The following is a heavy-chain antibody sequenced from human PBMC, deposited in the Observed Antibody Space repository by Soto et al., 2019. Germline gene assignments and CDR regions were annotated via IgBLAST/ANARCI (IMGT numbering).Heavy chain of an antibody. J-gene: IGHJ6*02. CDR2: IHYSGRT. CDR1: NGSISGFY. CDR3: ARDRGTIFGVVTPYYYYYGMDV. V-gene: IGHV4-59*12. Sequence: ETLSLTCSVSNGSISGFYWTWIRQPPGKILEWIGYIHYSGRTDYNPSLTSRATMSVDTSKNQFSLKLSSVTAADTAVYYCARDRGTIFGVVTPYYYYYGMDVWGQGTTVTVS. D-gene: IGHD3-3*01.